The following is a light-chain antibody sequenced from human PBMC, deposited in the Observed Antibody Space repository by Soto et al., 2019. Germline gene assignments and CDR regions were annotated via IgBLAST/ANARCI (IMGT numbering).Light chain of an antibody. CDR3: QQRSNCSPIT. J-gene: IGKJ5*01. V-gene: IGKV3-11*02. CDR1: QSVSSSY. Sequence: EIVLTQSPGTLSLSPGERATLSCRAGQSVSSSYLACYQQKPGQAPRLLIYDASNRATGIPASFSGSGSGREFSPTISSLDDEAFAVYYCQQRSNCSPITFGQGTRLEIK. CDR2: DAS.